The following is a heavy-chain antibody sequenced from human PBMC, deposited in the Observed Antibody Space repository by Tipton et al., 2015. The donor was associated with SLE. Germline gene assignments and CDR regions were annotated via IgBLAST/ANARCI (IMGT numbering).Heavy chain of an antibody. V-gene: IGHV3-15*01. D-gene: IGHD6-13*01. J-gene: IGHJ4*02. CDR1: GFTFSNAW. CDR3: TTISSHDY. Sequence: SLRLSCAASGFTFSNAWLSWVRQAPGKGLEWGGRIKSKTDGGTTDDAAPVKGRFTTSRDDSKNTLYLQMNSLKTEDTAVYYCTTISSHDYWGQGTLVTVSS. CDR2: IKSKTDGGTT.